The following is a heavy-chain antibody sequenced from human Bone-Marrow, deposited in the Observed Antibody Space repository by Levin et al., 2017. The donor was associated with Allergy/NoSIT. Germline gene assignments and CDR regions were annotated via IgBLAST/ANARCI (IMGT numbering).Heavy chain of an antibody. CDR1: GYTFTSYD. V-gene: IGHV1-8*01. CDR2: MNPNSGNT. CDR3: AREEYGSGWPNYYYDGMDV. Sequence: GESLKISCKASGYTFTSYDINWVRQATGQGLEWMGWMNPNSGNTGYAQKFQGRVTMTRNTSISTAYMELSSLRSEDTAVYYCAREEYGSGWPNYYYDGMDVWGQGTTVTVSS. D-gene: IGHD6-19*01. J-gene: IGHJ6*02.